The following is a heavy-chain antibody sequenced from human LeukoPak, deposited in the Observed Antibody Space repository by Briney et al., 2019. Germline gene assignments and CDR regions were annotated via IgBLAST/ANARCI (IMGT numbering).Heavy chain of an antibody. D-gene: IGHD3-10*01. V-gene: IGHV1-69*04. CDR1: GGTFSSYA. Sequence: SVKVSCKASGGTFSSYAISWVRQAPGQGLEWMGRIIPILGIANYAQKFQGRVTITADKSTSTAYMELSSLRSEDTAVYYCAGEVSRYYGSIHYYGMDVWGQGTTVTVSS. J-gene: IGHJ6*02. CDR3: AGEVSRYYGSIHYYGMDV. CDR2: IIPILGIA.